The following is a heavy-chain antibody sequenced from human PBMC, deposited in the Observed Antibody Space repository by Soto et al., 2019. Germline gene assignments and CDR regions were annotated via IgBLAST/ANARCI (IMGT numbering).Heavy chain of an antibody. CDR2: INPSRGST. Sequence: GASVKVSCKASGYTFTSYYMHWVRQAPGQGLEWMGIINPSRGSTSYAQKFQDRVTMTSYTATRTVSMQLSSLRSEDTAVYYCARDQNGRSWGDYYYGMDVWGQGTTVTVSS. D-gene: IGHD6-13*01. V-gene: IGHV1-46*01. J-gene: IGHJ6*02. CDR3: ARDQNGRSWGDYYYGMDV. CDR1: GYTFTSYY.